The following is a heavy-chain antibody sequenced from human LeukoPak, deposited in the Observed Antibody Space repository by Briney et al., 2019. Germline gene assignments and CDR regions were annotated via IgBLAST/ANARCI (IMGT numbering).Heavy chain of an antibody. J-gene: IGHJ4*02. CDR1: GGSISSSNYY. CDR3: ARLMYSGSYSVDY. D-gene: IGHD1-26*01. V-gene: IGHV4-39*01. Sequence: SETLSLTCTVSGGSISSSNYYWGWIRQPPGKGLEWIGSIYYSGSTYYNPSLKSRVTMSVDTSKNQFSLKLSSVTAADTAVYYCARLMYSGSYSVDYWGQGTLVTVSS. CDR2: IYYSGST.